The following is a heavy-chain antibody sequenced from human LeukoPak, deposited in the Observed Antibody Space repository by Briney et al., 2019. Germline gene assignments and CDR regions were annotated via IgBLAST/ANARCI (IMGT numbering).Heavy chain of an antibody. J-gene: IGHJ5*02. CDR1: GFTVSSSY. Sequence: GGSLRLSFAASGFTVSSSYMSWVRQAPGKGPEWVAHINSADNVEYYTDSVRGRFTMSKDHAKDLLYLQMNSLRDEDTAFYYCARDTVNGPFVISLDLWGQGVLVSVSS. V-gene: IGHV3-11*04. CDR3: ARDTVNGPFVISLDL. D-gene: IGHD2-8*01. CDR2: INSADNVE.